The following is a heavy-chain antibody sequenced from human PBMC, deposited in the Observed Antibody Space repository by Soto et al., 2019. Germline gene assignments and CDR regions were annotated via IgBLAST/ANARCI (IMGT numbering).Heavy chain of an antibody. Sequence: PGESLKISCKGFGYTYPRYWSGWVRQMPEKGLEWMGIIYPEDSDTRYSPSFQGQVTISADKSISTAYLQWSSLKASDTAMYYCARRILLWSVRDAFDICGQRTTVTV. V-gene: IGHV5-51*01. CDR3: ARRILLWSVRDAFDI. D-gene: IGHD3-10*01. J-gene: IGHJ3*02. CDR1: GYTYPRYW. CDR2: IYPEDSDT.